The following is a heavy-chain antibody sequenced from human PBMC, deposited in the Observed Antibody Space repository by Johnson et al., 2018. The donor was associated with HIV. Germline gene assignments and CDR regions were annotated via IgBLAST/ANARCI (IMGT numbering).Heavy chain of an antibody. D-gene: IGHD3-3*01. J-gene: IGHJ3*02. V-gene: IGHV3-15*01. CDR3: TTGTLFFQGSGYTTTYDAFDI. CDR1: GFTFSSYG. CDR2: IKSKTDRGTT. Sequence: VQLVESGGGVVQTGGSLRLSCAASGFTFSSYGMHWVRQAPGKGLEWVGRIKSKTDRGTTDYAAPVKGRSTLSRADSKNTLNLQMNSLKTEDTGVYYCTTGTLFFQGSGYTTTYDAFDIWGQGTMVTVSS.